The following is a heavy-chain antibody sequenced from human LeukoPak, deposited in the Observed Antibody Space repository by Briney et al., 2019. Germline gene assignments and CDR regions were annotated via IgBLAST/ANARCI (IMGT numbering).Heavy chain of an antibody. J-gene: IGHJ4*02. CDR1: GGSISSYY. D-gene: IGHD4-17*01. Sequence: SETLSLTCAVSGGSISSYYWSWIRQPAGKGLEWIGRVYTSGNTNYNPSLKSRVTMSVDTSKNQFSLNLSSVTAADTAVYFCARDLSGDYADYWGQGTLVTVSS. V-gene: IGHV4-4*07. CDR3: ARDLSGDYADY. CDR2: VYTSGNT.